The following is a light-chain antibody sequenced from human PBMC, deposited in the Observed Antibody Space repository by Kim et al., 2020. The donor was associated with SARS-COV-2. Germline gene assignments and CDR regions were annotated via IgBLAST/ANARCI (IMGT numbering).Light chain of an antibody. V-gene: IGKV3-11*01. CDR2: DAS. CDR1: QTINNF. J-gene: IGKJ4*01. CDR3: QQRSNWPLT. Sequence: SVSPGERVTLSCRASQTINNFLAWYQQKPGRAPTLLIYDASNRAAGIPARFSGSGSGTDFTLTITSLEPEDFAVYYCQQRSNWPLTFGGGTKVEIK.